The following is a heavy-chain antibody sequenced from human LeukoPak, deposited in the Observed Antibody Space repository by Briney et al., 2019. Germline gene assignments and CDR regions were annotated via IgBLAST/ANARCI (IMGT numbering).Heavy chain of an antibody. J-gene: IGHJ4*02. CDR3: ARDYYDGSAYYSYYEY. CDR2: INPNSGGT. V-gene: IGHV1-2*06. Sequence: ASVKVSCKASGYTFTGYYMHWVRQAPGQGLEWMGRINPNSGGTNYAQKFQGRVTMTRDTSISTAYMELSRLRSDDTAVYYCARDYYDGSAYYSYYEYWGQGTLVTVSS. D-gene: IGHD3-22*01. CDR1: GYTFTGYY.